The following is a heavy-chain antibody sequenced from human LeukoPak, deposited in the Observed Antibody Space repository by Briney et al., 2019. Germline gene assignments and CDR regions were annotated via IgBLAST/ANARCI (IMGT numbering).Heavy chain of an antibody. CDR1: GASFSGYS. Sequence: KPSETLSLTCAVHGASFSGYSWSWVRKTPGKGLEWIGEVNRVGNTIYNPSLKSRVTISIDTSTTQFYLRLTSVTVADTAVYFCARERVVSDYSWFDPWGQGTQVTVSS. D-gene: IGHD6-25*01. V-gene: IGHV4-34*01. J-gene: IGHJ5*02. CDR2: VNRVGNT. CDR3: ARERVVSDYSWFDP.